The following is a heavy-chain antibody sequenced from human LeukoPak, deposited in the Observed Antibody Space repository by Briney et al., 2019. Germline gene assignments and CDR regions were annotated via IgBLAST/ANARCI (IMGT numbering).Heavy chain of an antibody. Sequence: SSETLSLTCAVYGGSFSGYYWSWIRQPPGKGLEWIGYIYYSGSTNYNPSLKSRVTISVDTSKNQFSLKLSSVTAADTAVYYCARLIGSGWYPRLRWYFDLWGRGTLVTVSS. J-gene: IGHJ2*01. CDR1: GGSFSGYY. CDR2: IYYSGST. CDR3: ARLIGSGWYPRLRWYFDL. D-gene: IGHD6-19*01. V-gene: IGHV4-59*08.